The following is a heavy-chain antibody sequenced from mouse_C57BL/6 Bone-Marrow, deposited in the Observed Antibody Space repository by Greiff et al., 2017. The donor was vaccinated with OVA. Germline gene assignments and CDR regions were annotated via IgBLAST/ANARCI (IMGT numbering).Heavy chain of an antibody. CDR2: IDPSDSET. CDR3: ARSRDYYSNYFDY. V-gene: IGHV1-52*01. CDR1: GYTFTSYW. Sequence: QVQLQQPWAELVRPGSSVKLSCKASGYTFTSYWMHWVKQRPIQGLEWIGNIDPSDSETHYNQKFKDKATLTVDKSSSTAYMQLSSLTSKDSAVYYCARSRDYYSNYFDYWGQGTTLTVSS. J-gene: IGHJ2*01. D-gene: IGHD2-5*01.